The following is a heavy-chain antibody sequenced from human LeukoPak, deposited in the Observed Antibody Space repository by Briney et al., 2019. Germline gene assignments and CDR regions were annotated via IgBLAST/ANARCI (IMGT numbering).Heavy chain of an antibody. D-gene: IGHD3-22*01. CDR1: GFTLSSYS. CDR3: AKDADSTGCDH. V-gene: IGHV3-21*04. CDR2: ISSSSSYI. J-gene: IGHJ4*02. Sequence: GGSLILSCAAYGFTLSSYSMKWVRQAPGKGLEWVSYISSSSSYIYYADSVKGRFTISRDNSKNTLNLQMNSLRAEDTAVYYCAKDADSTGCDHWGQRTLVTVSS.